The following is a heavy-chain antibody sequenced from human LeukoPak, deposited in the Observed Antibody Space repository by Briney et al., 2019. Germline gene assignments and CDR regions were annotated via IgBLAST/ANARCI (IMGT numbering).Heavy chain of an antibody. V-gene: IGHV3-33*01. Sequence: GGSLRLSCAASGFTFSSYGMHWVRQAPGKGLEWVAVIWYDGSNKYYADSVKGRFTISRDNAKNTLYLQMNSLRVEDTAVYYCARGGSPPEALGDALNIWGQGTMVTVSS. CDR1: GFTFSSYG. J-gene: IGHJ3*02. CDR2: IWYDGSNK. CDR3: ARGGSPPEALGDALNI. D-gene: IGHD1-26*01.